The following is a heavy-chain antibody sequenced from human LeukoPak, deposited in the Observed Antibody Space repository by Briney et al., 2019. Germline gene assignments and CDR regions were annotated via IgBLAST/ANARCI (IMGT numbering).Heavy chain of an antibody. CDR1: GYTFTGYY. V-gene: IGHV1-2*02. D-gene: IGHD3-9*01. J-gene: IGHJ4*02. CDR3: ARDLGDILTGSYYFDY. Sequence: ASVKVSCKASGYTFTGYYMHWVRQAPGQGLEWMGWINPNSGGTNYAQKFQGRVTMTRDTSISTAYMELSRLRSDDTAVYYCARDLGDILTGSYYFDYGGQGTLVTVSS. CDR2: INPNSGGT.